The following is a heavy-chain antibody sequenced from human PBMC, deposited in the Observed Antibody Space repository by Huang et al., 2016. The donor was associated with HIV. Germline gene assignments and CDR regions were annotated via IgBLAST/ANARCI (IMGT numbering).Heavy chain of an antibody. J-gene: IGHJ3*02. CDR2: IDPSDSDT. Sequence: QLVQSGAEVKKPGESLKISCKGSGDTFTNSWIGWVRQMPGKGLEWMGVIDPSDSDTKYSPSFQGQVTLSADKSIRTAFLQGSSLKASDTAMYYCARRQWLRQTWGAFNIWGQGTMVIVSS. V-gene: IGHV5-51*03. CDR3: ARRQWLRQTWGAFNI. D-gene: IGHD6-19*01. CDR1: GDTFTNSW.